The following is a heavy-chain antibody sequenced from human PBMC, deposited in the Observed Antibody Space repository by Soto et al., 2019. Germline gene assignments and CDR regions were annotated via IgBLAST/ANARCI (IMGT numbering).Heavy chain of an antibody. CDR2: LYYSGIT. Sequence: PSETLSLTCTVSGGSISNYYWSWIRQPPGKGLEWIGYLYYSGITNYNPSLKSRVTISADTFKDQFSLDLSSVTAADTAVYYCARVFQYSSASGQYYYYMDVWGKGTTVTVSS. D-gene: IGHD6-6*01. V-gene: IGHV4-59*01. CDR1: GGSISNYY. CDR3: ARVFQYSSASGQYYYYMDV. J-gene: IGHJ6*03.